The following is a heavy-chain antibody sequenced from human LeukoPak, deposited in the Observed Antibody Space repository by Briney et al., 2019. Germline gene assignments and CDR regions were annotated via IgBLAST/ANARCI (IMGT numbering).Heavy chain of an antibody. J-gene: IGHJ4*02. CDR1: GGSVSSSNSY. CDR2: IYYNGLT. V-gene: IGHV4-39*01. CDR3: AQLKRFWTGYYFEQ. D-gene: IGHD3/OR15-3a*01. Sequence: PSETLSLTCTVSGGSVSSSNSYWGWIRQTPGEGPEWIGTIYYNGLTYYSPSLTSRVTMSVDTSKNQFSLRLTSVTATDTALYYCAQLKRFWTGYYFEQWGQGTLVAVSS.